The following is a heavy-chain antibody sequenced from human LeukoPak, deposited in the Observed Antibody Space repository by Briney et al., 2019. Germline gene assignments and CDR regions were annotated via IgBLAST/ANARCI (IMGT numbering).Heavy chain of an antibody. D-gene: IGHD5-12*01. CDR1: GDSFCSNSAA. CDR2: SYYRSKWYN. Sequence: QTLPLTCAISGDSFCSNSAAWNWIRQAPSRGLEWLGRSYYRSKWYNDSAVSVKSRITINPDTSKNQFSLQLNSVTPEDTAVYYCARDKGGYDWYYFDYWGQGTLVTVSS. V-gene: IGHV6-1*01. J-gene: IGHJ4*02. CDR3: ARDKGGYDWYYFDY.